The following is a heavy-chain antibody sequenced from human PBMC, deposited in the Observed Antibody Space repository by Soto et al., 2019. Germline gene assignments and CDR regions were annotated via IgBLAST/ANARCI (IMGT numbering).Heavy chain of an antibody. J-gene: IGHJ6*02. D-gene: IGHD2-15*01. Sequence: GASVKVSCKASGYTFTSYGISWVRQAPGQGLDWMGWISAYNGNTKYAQDLQGRVTMTTDTSTSTAYMELRSLRSDDTVVYYCARFSGGSYNPSYFYYGMDVWGQGTTVTVSS. CDR3: ARFSGGSYNPSYFYYGMDV. CDR1: GYTFTSYG. CDR2: ISAYNGNT. V-gene: IGHV1-18*01.